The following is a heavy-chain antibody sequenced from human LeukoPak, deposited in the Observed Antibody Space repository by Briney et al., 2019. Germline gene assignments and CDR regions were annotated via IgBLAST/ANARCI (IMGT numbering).Heavy chain of an antibody. D-gene: IGHD3-10*01. Sequence: GGSLRLSCAASGFTFSSYEMNWVRQAPGKGLEWVSYISSSGSTIYYADSVKGRFTISRDNAKNSLYLQMNSLRAEDTAVYYCAREAMVRGFDPWGQGTLVTVSS. V-gene: IGHV3-48*03. CDR2: ISSSGSTI. CDR1: GFTFSSYE. J-gene: IGHJ5*02. CDR3: AREAMVRGFDP.